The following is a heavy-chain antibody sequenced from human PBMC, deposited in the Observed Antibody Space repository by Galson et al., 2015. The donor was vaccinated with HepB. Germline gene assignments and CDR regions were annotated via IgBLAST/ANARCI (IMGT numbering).Heavy chain of an antibody. CDR3: ARTEADCSSTSCYTAYYYYMDV. CDR1: GYTFTSYA. Sequence: SVKVSCKASGYTFTSYAMHWVRQAPGQRLEWMGWINAGNGNTKYSQKFQGRVTITRDTSASTAYMELSSLRSEDTAVYYCARTEADCSSTSCYTAYYYYMDVWGKGTTVTVSS. V-gene: IGHV1-3*01. D-gene: IGHD2-2*02. CDR2: INAGNGNT. J-gene: IGHJ6*03.